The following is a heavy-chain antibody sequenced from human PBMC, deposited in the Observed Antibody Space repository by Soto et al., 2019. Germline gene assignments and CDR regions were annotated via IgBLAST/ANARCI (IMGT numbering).Heavy chain of an antibody. V-gene: IGHV4-34*01. J-gene: IGHJ4*02. CDR3: ARESRGYSGYVFY. Sequence: SETLSLTCAVYGGSFSGYYWSWIRQPPGKGLEWIGEINHSGSTNYNPSLKSRVTISVDTSKNQFSLKLSSVTAADTAVYYCARESRGYSGYVFYWGQGTLVTSPQ. D-gene: IGHD5-12*01. CDR1: GGSFSGYY. CDR2: INHSGST.